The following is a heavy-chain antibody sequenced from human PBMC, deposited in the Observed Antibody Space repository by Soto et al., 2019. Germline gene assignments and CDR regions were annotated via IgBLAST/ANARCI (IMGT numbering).Heavy chain of an antibody. D-gene: IGHD3-10*01. Sequence: SCAASGLTFGSYGMHWVRQASGKGLEWVAVIWYDGSNKYYADSVKGRFTISRDNSKNTLYLQMNSLRAEDTAVYYCARDLYYGSGSYYVFDYWGQGTLVTV. CDR2: IWYDGSNK. CDR1: GLTFGSYG. V-gene: IGHV3-33*01. J-gene: IGHJ4*02. CDR3: ARDLYYGSGSYYVFDY.